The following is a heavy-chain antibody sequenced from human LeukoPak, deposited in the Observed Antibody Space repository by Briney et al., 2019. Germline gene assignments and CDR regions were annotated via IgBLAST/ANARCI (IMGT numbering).Heavy chain of an antibody. CDR3: AKALAGYNSPFDY. CDR1: GFTFSSYG. Sequence: GGSLRLSCAASGFTFSSYGMSWVRQAPGKGLEWVSAISGSGGSTYYADSVKGRFTISRDNSKNTLYLQMNSLRAEDTAVYYCAKALAGYNSPFDYWGQGTLVTVSS. CDR2: ISGSGGST. J-gene: IGHJ4*02. D-gene: IGHD5-24*01. V-gene: IGHV3-23*01.